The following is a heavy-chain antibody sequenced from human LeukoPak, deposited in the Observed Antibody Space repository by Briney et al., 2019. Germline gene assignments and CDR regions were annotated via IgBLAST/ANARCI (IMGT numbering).Heavy chain of an antibody. CDR3: ARGPPSSSGWLSYGMDV. D-gene: IGHD6-19*01. CDR2: ISYDGSNK. CDR1: GFTFSSYA. V-gene: IGHV3-30-3*01. J-gene: IGHJ6*02. Sequence: GGSLRLSCAASGFTFSSYAMHWVRQAPGKGLEWVAVISYDGSNKYYADSVKGRFTISRDNSKNTLYLQMNSLRAEDTAVYYCARGPPSSSGWLSYGMDVWGQGTTVTVSS.